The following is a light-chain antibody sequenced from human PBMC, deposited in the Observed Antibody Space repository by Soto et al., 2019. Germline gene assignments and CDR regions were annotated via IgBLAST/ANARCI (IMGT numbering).Light chain of an antibody. Sequence: IVMTPSPASLAVSLGERATINCKSSQGVLNRSNNKNYLAWYQQKPGQPPKMLIYWASTRESGVPDRFSGSGSGTDFSLTITSLQAEDVAVYYCQQHNSLPWTFGQGTKVEI. V-gene: IGKV4-1*01. CDR2: WAS. CDR1: QGVLNRSNNKNY. J-gene: IGKJ1*01. CDR3: QQHNSLPWT.